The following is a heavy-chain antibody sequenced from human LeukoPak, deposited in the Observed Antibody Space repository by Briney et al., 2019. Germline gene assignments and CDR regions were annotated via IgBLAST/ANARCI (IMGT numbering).Heavy chain of an antibody. CDR3: ARTPIYYFDNSGYYN. J-gene: IGHJ4*02. CDR1: GGSINNYY. Sequence: PSETLSLTCTVSGGSINNYYWSWIRQPAGKGLEGIGLIYSSGSTSYNPSLKSRVTMSVDTSKKQFSLRLSPVTAADTAVYYCARTPIYYFDNSGYYNWGQGTLVTVSS. V-gene: IGHV4-4*07. D-gene: IGHD3-22*01. CDR2: IYSSGST.